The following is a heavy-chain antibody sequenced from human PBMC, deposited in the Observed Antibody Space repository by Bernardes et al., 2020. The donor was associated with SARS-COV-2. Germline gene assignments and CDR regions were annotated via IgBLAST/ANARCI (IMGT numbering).Heavy chain of an antibody. D-gene: IGHD3-10*01. J-gene: IGHJ4*02. Sequence: ASVKVSCKASGYTFTGYYMHWVRQAPGQGLEWMGWINPNSGVTNYAQKLQGRVTMTRDTSISTAYMELSRLRSDDTAVYYCARETPLVPGVPNHFDYCGQGTLVTVSS. CDR2: INPNSGVT. CDR3: ARETPLVPGVPNHFDY. V-gene: IGHV1-2*02. CDR1: GYTFTGYY.